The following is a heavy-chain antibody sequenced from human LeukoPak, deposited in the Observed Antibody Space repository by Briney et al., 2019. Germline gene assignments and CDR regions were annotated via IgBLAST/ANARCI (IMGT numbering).Heavy chain of an antibody. D-gene: IGHD3-22*01. Sequence: GGSLRLSCTASGFTFGDYAMSWVRQAPGKGLEWVGFIRSKAYGGTTEYAASVKGRFTISRDDSKSIAYLQVNSLKTEDTAVYYCTRDTAHYYDSSGYYAYWGQGTLVTVSS. J-gene: IGHJ4*02. CDR1: GFTFGDYA. CDR3: TRDTAHYYDSSGYYAY. CDR2: IRSKAYGGTT. V-gene: IGHV3-49*04.